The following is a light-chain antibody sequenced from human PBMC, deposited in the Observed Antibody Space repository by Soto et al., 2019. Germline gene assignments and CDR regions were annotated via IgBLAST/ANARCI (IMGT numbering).Light chain of an antibody. V-gene: IGLV4-69*01. CDR1: SGHSSYA. CDR2: LNSDGSH. CDR3: QTWGTGSVV. Sequence: QLVLTQSPSASASLGASVKLTCTLSSGHSSYAIAWHQQQPEKGPRYLMKLNSDGSHSKGDGIPDCFSGSSSGAERYLTISSLPSEDEADYYCQTWGTGSVVFGGGTKLTVL. J-gene: IGLJ2*01.